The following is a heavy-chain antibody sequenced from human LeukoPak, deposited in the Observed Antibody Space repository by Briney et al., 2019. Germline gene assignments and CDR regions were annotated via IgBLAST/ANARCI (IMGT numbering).Heavy chain of an antibody. Sequence: ASVKVSCKASGYTFTSYGISWVRQAPGQGLEWMGWISAYNGNTNYAQKLQGRVTTTTDTSTSTAYMELRSLRSDDTAVYYCARRRGYSGYDLYYFDYWGQGTMVTVSS. J-gene: IGHJ4*02. CDR2: ISAYNGNT. CDR1: GYTFTSYG. V-gene: IGHV1-18*01. CDR3: ARRRGYSGYDLYYFDY. D-gene: IGHD5-12*01.